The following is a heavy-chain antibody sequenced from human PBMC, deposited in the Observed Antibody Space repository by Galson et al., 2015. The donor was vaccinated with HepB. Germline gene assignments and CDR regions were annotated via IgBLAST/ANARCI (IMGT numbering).Heavy chain of an antibody. CDR1: GFIFSHYA. CDR3: AKESKGFWSGYRTYCFDY. J-gene: IGHJ4*02. Sequence: SLRLSCAASGFIFSHYAIHWVRQAPGKGLEWVALISYDGSNTYYADPVRGRFTISRDNSKNNLYLQMNSLSAEETAVYYCAKESKGFWSGYRTYCFDYWGQGTLVTVSS. D-gene: IGHD3-3*01. V-gene: IGHV3-30*18. CDR2: ISYDGSNT.